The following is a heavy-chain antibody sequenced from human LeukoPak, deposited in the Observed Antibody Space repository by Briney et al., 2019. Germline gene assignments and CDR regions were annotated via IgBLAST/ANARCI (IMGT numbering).Heavy chain of an antibody. J-gene: IGHJ4*02. V-gene: IGHV3-30*04. Sequence: GGSLRLSCAASGFTFSTYFMHWVRQTPGKGLEWVSVISYDGSNGYYADSVKGRFTIFRDNSKYMLFLQMNSLRAEDTAVYYCARYYDSSGYYFGLGFDYWGQGTLVTVSS. D-gene: IGHD3-22*01. CDR1: GFTFSTYF. CDR2: ISYDGSNG. CDR3: ARYYDSSGYYFGLGFDY.